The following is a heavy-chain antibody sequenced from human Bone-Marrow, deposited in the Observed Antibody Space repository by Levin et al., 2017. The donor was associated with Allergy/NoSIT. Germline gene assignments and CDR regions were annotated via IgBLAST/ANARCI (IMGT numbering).Heavy chain of an antibody. CDR2: ISYNGRT. Sequence: SETLSLTCTVSGGSITTYYWSWIRQPPGKGLEWIGYISYNGRTDYCPSLKSRVTILVDTSKNQFSLKLSSVTAADTAAYYCARGDRGYYGLDVWGQGTTVTVSS. V-gene: IGHV4-59*01. J-gene: IGHJ6*02. CDR3: ARGDRGYYGLDV. CDR1: GGSITTYY.